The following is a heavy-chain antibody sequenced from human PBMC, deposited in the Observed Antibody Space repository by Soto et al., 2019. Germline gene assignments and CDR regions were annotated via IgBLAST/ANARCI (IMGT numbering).Heavy chain of an antibody. CDR2: ISAYNGNT. V-gene: IGHV1-18*01. CDR1: GGTFSSYA. Sequence: ASVKVSCKASGGTFSSYAISWVRQAPGQGLEWMGWISAYNGNTNYAQKLQGRVTMTTDTSTSTAYMELRSLRSDDTAVYYCAREPNYFDYWGQGTLVSVSS. CDR3: AREPNYFDY. J-gene: IGHJ4*02.